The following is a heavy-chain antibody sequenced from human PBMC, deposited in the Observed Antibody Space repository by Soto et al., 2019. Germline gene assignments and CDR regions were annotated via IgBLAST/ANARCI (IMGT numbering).Heavy chain of an antibody. Sequence: PSETLSLTCAVSGGSVSSSSYSWGWIRQSPGKGLEWIGTIYSSENTYYNPSLLSRVTISVDTSKNEFSLRLGSVTATDTAVYYCARRIVATETFDDWGQGTLVNV. CDR1: GGSVSSSSYS. J-gene: IGHJ4*02. CDR2: IYSSENT. V-gene: IGHV4-39*01. D-gene: IGHD5-12*01. CDR3: ARRIVATETFDD.